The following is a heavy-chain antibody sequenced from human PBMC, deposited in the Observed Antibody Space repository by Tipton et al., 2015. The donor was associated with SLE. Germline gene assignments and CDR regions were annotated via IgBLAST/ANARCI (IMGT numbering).Heavy chain of an antibody. CDR2: IHYSRDI. D-gene: IGHD4-11*01. CDR3: ARLDDYSTY. Sequence: TLSLTCTVSGASISSHYWNWIRQPPGKGLEWIGYIHYSRDINYNPPLKSRATISIDTSKNKFSLKLSSVTAADTAVYYCARLDDYSTYWGQGTLVTVSS. CDR1: GASISSHY. V-gene: IGHV4-59*08. J-gene: IGHJ4*02.